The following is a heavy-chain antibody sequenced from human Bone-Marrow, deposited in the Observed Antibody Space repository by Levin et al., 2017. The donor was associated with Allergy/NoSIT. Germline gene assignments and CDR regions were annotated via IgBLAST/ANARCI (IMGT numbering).Heavy chain of an antibody. CDR3: ASSMVRGVISPTW. CDR2: IYHSGST. Sequence: SQTLSLTCAVSGGSISSGGYSWSWIRQPPGKGLEWIGYIYHSGSTYYNPSLKSRVTISVDRSKNQFSLKLSSVTAADTAVYYCASSMVRGVISPTWWGQGTLVTVSS. J-gene: IGHJ4*02. V-gene: IGHV4-30-2*01. CDR1: GGSISSGGYS. D-gene: IGHD3-10*01.